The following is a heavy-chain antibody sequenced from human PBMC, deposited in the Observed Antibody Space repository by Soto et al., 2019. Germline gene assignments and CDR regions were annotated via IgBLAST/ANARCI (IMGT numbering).Heavy chain of an antibody. CDR2: IIPIFGTA. J-gene: IGHJ6*02. CDR1: GVTFSSYA. CDR3: ARIGGSYYYGMDV. Sequence: ASVKVSCKASGVTFSSYAISWVRQAPGQGLEWMGGIIPIFGTANYAQKLQGRVTITADESTSTAYMELSSLRSEDTAVYYCARIGGSYYYGMDVWGQGTTVTVSS. D-gene: IGHD3-16*01. V-gene: IGHV1-69*13.